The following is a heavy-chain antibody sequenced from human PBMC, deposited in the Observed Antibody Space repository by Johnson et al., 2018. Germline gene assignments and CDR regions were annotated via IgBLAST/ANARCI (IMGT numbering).Heavy chain of an antibody. CDR1: GGSVSNTSNY. V-gene: IGHV4-61*01. Sequence: QVQLQESGPGLVEPSEPLSLTCTVSGGSVSNTSNYWSWIRQPPGKGLEWIGYISYSGSTNYNPSLKSRVTISVDTSKNQFSLELSSVTAADTAVYYCARDLITMLRGLINPKYYYYGMDVWGQGTTVTVSS. CDR3: ARDLITMLRGLINPKYYYYGMDV. J-gene: IGHJ6*02. D-gene: IGHD3-10*01. CDR2: ISYSGST.